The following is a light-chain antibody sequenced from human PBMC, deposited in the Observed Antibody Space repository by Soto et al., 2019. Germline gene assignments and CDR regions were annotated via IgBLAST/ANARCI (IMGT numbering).Light chain of an antibody. CDR1: QGISSY. CDR3: QKLNSYPRIT. CDR2: AAS. Sequence: IQLTQSPSSLSASVGDRVTITCRASQGISSYLAWYQQKPGKAPKLLIYAASNLQSGVPSRFSGSGSGTDFTLTISSLQPEDFATYYCQKLNSYPRITFGQGTRLEIK. J-gene: IGKJ5*01. V-gene: IGKV1-9*01.